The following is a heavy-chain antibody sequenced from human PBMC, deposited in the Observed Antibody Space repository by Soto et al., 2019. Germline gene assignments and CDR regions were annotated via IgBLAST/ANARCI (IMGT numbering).Heavy chain of an antibody. V-gene: IGHV5-10-1*01. D-gene: IGHD3-22*01. CDR2: IDPSDSQT. J-gene: IGHJ4*02. Sequence: GESLKISCKGSGYSFAGYWITWVRERPGKGLEWMGRIDPSDSQTYYSPSFRGHVTISATKSITTVFLQWSSLRASDTAMYYCARQIYDSDTGPNFQYYFDSWGQGTPVTVSS. CDR1: GYSFAGYW. CDR3: ARQIYDSDTGPNFQYYFDS.